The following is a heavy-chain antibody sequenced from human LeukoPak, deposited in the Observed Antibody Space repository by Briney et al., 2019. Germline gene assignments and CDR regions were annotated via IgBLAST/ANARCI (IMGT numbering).Heavy chain of an antibody. CDR1: GDSISNYH. CDR2: IYSSGST. J-gene: IGHJ4*02. V-gene: IGHV4-4*07. CDR3: ARGYNYGYVDY. Sequence: PSETLSLTCTVSGDSISNYHWSWSRQPAGKGLEWIGRIYSSGSTNYNPSLRSRVTMSVDTSKNQFSLRLSSVTAADTAVYYCARGYNYGYVDYWGQGSLVTVSS. D-gene: IGHD5-18*01.